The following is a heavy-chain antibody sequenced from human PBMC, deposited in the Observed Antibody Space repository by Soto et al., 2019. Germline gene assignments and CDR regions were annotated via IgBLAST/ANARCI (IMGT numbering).Heavy chain of an antibody. CDR2: IYYSGST. CDR1: GGSISSSSYY. V-gene: IGHV4-39*01. CDR3: ASPKIAFYNWFDP. D-gene: IGHD3-3*02. Sequence: QLQLQESGPGLVKPSETLSLTCTVSGGSISSSSYYWGWIRQPPGKGLEWIGSIYYSGSTYYNPSLTSRVTISVDTSKNQFSLKLSSVTAAYTAVYYCASPKIAFYNWFDPWGQGTLVTVSS. J-gene: IGHJ5*02.